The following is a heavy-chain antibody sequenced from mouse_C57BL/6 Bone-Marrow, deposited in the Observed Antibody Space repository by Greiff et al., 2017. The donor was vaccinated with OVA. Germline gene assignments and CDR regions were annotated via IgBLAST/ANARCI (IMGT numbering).Heavy chain of an antibody. D-gene: IGHD2-4*01. CDR1: GYTFTSYT. V-gene: IGHV1-4*01. CDR2: INPSSGYT. CDR3: ARTSHSDSLAY. J-gene: IGHJ3*01. Sequence: VQLQQSGAELARPGASVKMSCKASGYTFTSYTMHWVKQRPGQGLEWIGYINPSSGYTKYNQKFKDKATLTADKSSSTAYMQLSSLTSEDSAFYYWARTSHSDSLAYWGQGTLVTVSA.